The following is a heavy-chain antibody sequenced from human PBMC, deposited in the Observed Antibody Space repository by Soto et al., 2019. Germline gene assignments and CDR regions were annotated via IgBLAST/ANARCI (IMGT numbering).Heavy chain of an antibody. CDR1: GASISGFY. D-gene: IGHD1-1*01. J-gene: IGHJ5*02. V-gene: IGHV4-4*07. Sequence: PSETLSLTCTVSGASISGFYWSWIRKPAGKGLEWIGRIYATGTTDYNPSLKNRVMMSVDTSKKQFSLKLRSVTAADTAVYYCVRDGTKTLRDWFDPWGQGISVTVSS. CDR2: IYATGTT. CDR3: VRDGTKTLRDWFDP.